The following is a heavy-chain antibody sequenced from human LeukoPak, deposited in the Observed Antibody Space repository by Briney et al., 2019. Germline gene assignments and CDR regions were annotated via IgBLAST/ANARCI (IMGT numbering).Heavy chain of an antibody. CDR1: GFTFDDYA. CDR2: ISWNSSSI. Sequence: GGSLRLSCAASGFTFDDYAMHWVRQAPGKGLEWVSGISWNSSSIGCADSVKGRFTISRDNAKKSLYLQMNSLRAEDTALYYCAKDRSYNFWSGHYYGMDVWGQGTTVTVSS. D-gene: IGHD3-3*01. J-gene: IGHJ6*02. CDR3: AKDRSYNFWSGHYYGMDV. V-gene: IGHV3-9*01.